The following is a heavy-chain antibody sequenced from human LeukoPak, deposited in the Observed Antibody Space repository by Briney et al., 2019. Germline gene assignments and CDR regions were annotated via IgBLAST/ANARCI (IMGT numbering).Heavy chain of an antibody. CDR2: ISYDGSNK. CDR1: GFTFSSYG. J-gene: IGHJ4*02. V-gene: IGHV3-30*03. CDR3: ARRMNGTWYYFDY. D-gene: IGHD1-1*01. Sequence: GGSLRLSCAASGFTFSSYGMHWVRQAPGKGLEWVAVISYDGSNKYYADSVKGRFTISRDNSKNTLYLQMNSLRAEDTAVYYCARRMNGTWYYFDYWGQGTLVTVSS.